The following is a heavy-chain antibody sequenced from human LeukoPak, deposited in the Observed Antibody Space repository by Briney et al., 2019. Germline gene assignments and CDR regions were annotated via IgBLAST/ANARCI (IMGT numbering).Heavy chain of an antibody. V-gene: IGHV3-43D*04. CDR3: AKDKGYGSGSYPYYYYGMDV. Sequence: GGSLRLSCAASGLTFDDYAMHWVRQAPGKGLEWVSLISWDGGSTYYADSVKGRFTISRDNSKNSLYPQMNSLRAEDTALYYCAKDKGYGSGSYPYYYYGMDVWGKGTTVTVSS. CDR2: ISWDGGST. D-gene: IGHD3-10*01. CDR1: GLTFDDYA. J-gene: IGHJ6*04.